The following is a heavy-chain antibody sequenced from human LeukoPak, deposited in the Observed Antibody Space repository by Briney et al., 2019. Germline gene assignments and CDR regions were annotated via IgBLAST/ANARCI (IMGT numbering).Heavy chain of an antibody. CDR2: ISAYNGNT. CDR1: GYTFTSYG. Sequence: ASVKVSCKASGYTFTSYGISWVRQAPGQGLEWMGWISAYNGNTTYAQTLQGRVTMTTDTSTSTTYMELRSLRSADTAVYYCPRAPSYDSSGYYYSLWGQGTLVTVSS. D-gene: IGHD3-22*01. CDR3: PRAPSYDSSGYYYSL. V-gene: IGHV1-18*01. J-gene: IGHJ4*02.